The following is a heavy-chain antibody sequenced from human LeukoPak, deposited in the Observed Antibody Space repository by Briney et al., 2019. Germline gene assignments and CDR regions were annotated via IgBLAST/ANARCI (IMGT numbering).Heavy chain of an antibody. D-gene: IGHD3-16*01. Sequence: GASVKVSCKASGGTFSSYAISWVRQAPGQGLEWMGGIIPIFGTANYAQKFQGRVTITTDESTSTAYMELSSLRSEDTAVYYCAISMITFSYMDVWGKGTTVTVSS. CDR3: AISMITFSYMDV. J-gene: IGHJ6*03. CDR2: IIPIFGTA. V-gene: IGHV1-69*05. CDR1: GGTFSSYA.